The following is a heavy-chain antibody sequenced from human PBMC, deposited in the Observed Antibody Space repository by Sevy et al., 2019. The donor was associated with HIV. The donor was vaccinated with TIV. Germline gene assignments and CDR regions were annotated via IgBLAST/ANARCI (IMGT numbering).Heavy chain of an antibody. J-gene: IGHJ4*01. V-gene: IGHV1-24*01. D-gene: IGHD3-22*01. CDR2: FDPEDDET. Sequence: ASVKVSCKVSGCTLTQLSMHWVRQAPGKGLEWMGSFDPEDDETLYALNFQDRVTMTEDTSTGTAYMELRTLRSEDTALYYCATTKDYYESSGSPFDYWGHGTLVTVSS. CDR3: ATTKDYYESSGSPFDY. CDR1: GCTLTQLS.